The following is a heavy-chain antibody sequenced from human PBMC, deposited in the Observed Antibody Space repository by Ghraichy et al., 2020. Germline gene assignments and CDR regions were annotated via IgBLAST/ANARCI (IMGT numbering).Heavy chain of an antibody. CDR3: AIDRCYIDGRVYYDVLDI. D-gene: IGHD3-22*01. Sequence: GGSLRLSCAASGFTFSSYWMTWVRQAPGKGLEWVANIKKEGSPKYYVDSVTGRFTISRDNAKNSLYLQMNSLRAEDTAVYYCAIDRCYIDGRVYYDVLDIWGQGTMVTVSS. CDR2: IKKEGSPK. J-gene: IGHJ3*02. V-gene: IGHV3-7*03. CDR1: GFTFSSYW.